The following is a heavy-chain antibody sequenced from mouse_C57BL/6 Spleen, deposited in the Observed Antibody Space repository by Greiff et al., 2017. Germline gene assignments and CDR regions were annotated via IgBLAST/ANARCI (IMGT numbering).Heavy chain of an antibody. CDR1: GFTFSDYG. V-gene: IGHV5-17*01. CDR2: ISSGSSTI. J-gene: IGHJ4*01. D-gene: IGHD1-1*01. CDR3: AISSPRGNYAMDY. Sequence: EVQLVESGGGLVKPGGSLKLSCAASGFTFSDYGMHWVRQAPEKGLEWVAYISSGSSTIYYADTVKGRFTISRDNAKNTLFLQMTSLRSEDTAMYYCAISSPRGNYAMDYWGQGTSVTVSS.